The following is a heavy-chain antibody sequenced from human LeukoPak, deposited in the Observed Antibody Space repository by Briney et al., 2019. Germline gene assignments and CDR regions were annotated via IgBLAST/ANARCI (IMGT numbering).Heavy chain of an antibody. CDR3: ARVGYGDYQRAFDY. V-gene: IGHV3-7*01. D-gene: IGHD4-17*01. Sequence: GGSLRLSCAASGFTFSSYWMSWVRQAPGKGLEWVANIKQDGSEKYYVDSVKGRFTISRDNAKNSLYLQMNSLSAEDTAVYYCARVGYGDYQRAFDYWGQGTLVTVSS. J-gene: IGHJ4*02. CDR1: GFTFSSYW. CDR2: IKQDGSEK.